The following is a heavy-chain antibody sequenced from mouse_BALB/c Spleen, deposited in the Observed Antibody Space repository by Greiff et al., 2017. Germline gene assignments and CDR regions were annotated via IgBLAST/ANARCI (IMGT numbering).Heavy chain of an antibody. D-gene: IGHD2-4*01. CDR2: ISSGGSYT. CDR1: GFTFSSYA. CDR3: ARQGLYDYDGVAY. J-gene: IGHJ3*01. V-gene: IGHV5-9-3*01. Sequence: EVMLVESGGGLVKPGGSLKLSCAASGFTFSSYAMSWVRQTPEKRLEWVATISSGGSYTYYPDSVKGRFTISRDNAKNTLYLQMSSLRSEDTAMYYCARQGLYDYDGVAYWGQGTLVTVSA.